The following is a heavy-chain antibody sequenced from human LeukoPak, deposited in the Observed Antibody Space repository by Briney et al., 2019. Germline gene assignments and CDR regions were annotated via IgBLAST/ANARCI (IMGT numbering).Heavy chain of an antibody. D-gene: IGHD4-17*01. CDR3: ARKSDYAPPWYGFDI. J-gene: IGHJ3*02. Sequence: PSETLSLTCTVSGGSIGSSNYYWGWIRQSPEKGLEWIGSVSYSGSTYFNPSLKGRVTISVDTSKNQVSLKLSSVTAADTAVYYCARKSDYAPPWYGFDIWGQGTMVTVSS. CDR1: GGSIGSSNYY. V-gene: IGHV4-39*07. CDR2: VSYSGST.